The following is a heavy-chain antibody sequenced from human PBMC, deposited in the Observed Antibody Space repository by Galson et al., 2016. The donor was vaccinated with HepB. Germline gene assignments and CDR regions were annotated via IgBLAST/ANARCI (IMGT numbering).Heavy chain of an antibody. CDR1: GGTFSNYT. CDR2: IIPIFGTA. CDR3: ARVTSDYGFWSGYYSGFDY. D-gene: IGHD3-3*01. V-gene: IGHV1-69*06. J-gene: IGHJ4*02. Sequence: SVKVSCKASGGTFSNYTITWVRQAPGQGLEWMGGIIPIFGTAIYAQKFQGRVTITADKSTSTAYMELSSLRSEDTAVYYCARVTSDYGFWSGYYSGFDYWGQGTLVTVSS.